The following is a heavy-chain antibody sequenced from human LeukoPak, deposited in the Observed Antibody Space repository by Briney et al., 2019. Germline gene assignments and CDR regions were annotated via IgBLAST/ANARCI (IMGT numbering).Heavy chain of an antibody. CDR1: GFTFSSYA. V-gene: IGHV3-23*01. D-gene: IGHD3-22*01. J-gene: IGHJ4*02. CDR2: ISGSGGST. Sequence: GGSLRLSCAASGFTFSSYAMSWVRQAPGKGLEWVSAISGSGGSTYYADSVKGRFTISRDNSKNTLHLQMNSLRAEDTAVYYCAKDKEGSFYYDSSGYDYWGQGTLVTVSS. CDR3: AKDKEGSFYYDSSGYDY.